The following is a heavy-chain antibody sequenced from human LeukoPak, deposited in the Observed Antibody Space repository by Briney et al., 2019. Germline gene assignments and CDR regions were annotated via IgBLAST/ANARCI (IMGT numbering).Heavy chain of an antibody. CDR1: GYTFTSYY. J-gene: IGHJ4*02. CDR3: ARGSSGYDWNFDY. CDR2: INPSGGST. V-gene: IGHV1-46*01. D-gene: IGHD5-12*01. Sequence: ASVKVSCKASGYTFTSYYMHWVRQAPGQGLEWMGIINPSGGSTSYAQKFQGRVTITTDESTSTAYMELSSLRSEDTAVYYCARGSSGYDWNFDYWGQGTLVTVSS.